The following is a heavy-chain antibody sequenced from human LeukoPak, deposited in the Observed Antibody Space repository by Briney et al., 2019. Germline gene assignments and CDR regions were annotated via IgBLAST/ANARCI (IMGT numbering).Heavy chain of an antibody. CDR2: IYPGDSDT. Sequence: GESLKISCKGSGYSFTSYWIGWVRQMPGKGLEWMGIIYPGDSDTRYNPSFQGQVTISADRSISTAYLQWNSLKASDTAMYYCARPRGYCSSGSCYSIDYWGQGTLVTVSS. CDR3: ARPRGYCSSGSCYSIDY. D-gene: IGHD2-15*01. J-gene: IGHJ4*02. V-gene: IGHV5-51*01. CDR1: GYSFTSYW.